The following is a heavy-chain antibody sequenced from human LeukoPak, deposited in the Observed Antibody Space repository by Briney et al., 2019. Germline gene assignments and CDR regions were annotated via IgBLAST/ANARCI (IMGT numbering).Heavy chain of an antibody. D-gene: IGHD1-7*01. Sequence: QPGGSLRLSCAASGFTFSTYGMNWVRQAPGKGRDWVAFIRYDGSNKYYADSVKGRFTISRDNSKNTLYLQMNSLRAEDTAVYYCAKDLSRFNWNYESLDYWGQGTLVTVSS. CDR2: IRYDGSNK. CDR1: GFTFSTYG. CDR3: AKDLSRFNWNYESLDY. V-gene: IGHV3-30*02. J-gene: IGHJ4*02.